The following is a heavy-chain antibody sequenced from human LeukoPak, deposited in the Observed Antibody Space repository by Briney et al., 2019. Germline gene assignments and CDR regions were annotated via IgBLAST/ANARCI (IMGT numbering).Heavy chain of an antibody. J-gene: IGHJ6*02. CDR2: IYYSGST. CDR1: GGSISSGGYH. CDR3: VRETMVRGYGMDV. Sequence: SETLSLTCTVSGGSISSGGYHWSWIRQHPGKGLEWIGYIYYSGSTYYNPSLKSRVTISVDTSKNQFSLKLSSVTAADTAVYYCVRETMVRGYGMDVWGQGTTVTVSS. V-gene: IGHV4-31*03. D-gene: IGHD3-10*01.